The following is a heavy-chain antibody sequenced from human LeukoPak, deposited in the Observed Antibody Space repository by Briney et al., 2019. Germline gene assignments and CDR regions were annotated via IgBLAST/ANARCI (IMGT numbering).Heavy chain of an antibody. D-gene: IGHD3-22*01. CDR3: ASYDSSGDWFDP. CDR2: IYYSGST. Sequence: PSETLSLTCTVSGGSISSSSYYWGWIRQPPGKGLEWIGSIYYSGSTYYNPSLKSRVTISVDTSKNQFSLKLSSVTAADTAVYYCASYDSSGDWFDPWGQGTLVTVSS. V-gene: IGHV4-39*07. CDR1: GGSISSSSYY. J-gene: IGHJ5*02.